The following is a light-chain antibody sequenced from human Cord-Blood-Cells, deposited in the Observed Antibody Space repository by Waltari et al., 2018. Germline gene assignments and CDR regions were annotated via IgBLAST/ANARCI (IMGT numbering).Light chain of an antibody. V-gene: IGLV2-14*01. Sequence: QSALTQPASVSGSPGQSITIPYIGTSRDVGGYNYFSWYQQHPGKAPKLMIYDVSNRPAVVSNRFSGSNAGNTASLTISGLQAEDEADYYCSSYTSSSTLVFGTGTKVTVL. CDR3: SSYTSSSTLV. J-gene: IGLJ1*01. CDR2: DVS. CDR1: SRDVGGYNY.